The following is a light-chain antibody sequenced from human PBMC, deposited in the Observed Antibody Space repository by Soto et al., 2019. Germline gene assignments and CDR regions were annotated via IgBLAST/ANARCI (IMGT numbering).Light chain of an antibody. CDR2: GAS. V-gene: IGKV3-20*01. CDR1: QNVRNNY. J-gene: IGKJ4*01. CDR3: QHYGNSPALA. Sequence: EIVLTQSPGTLSLSPGERATLSCRASQNVRNNYLAWYQQKPGQAPRLIFYGASSRTAGIPDRCSGSGSGTDFTLTISRLEPEDFAVYYCQHYGNSPALAFGGGTKVEIK.